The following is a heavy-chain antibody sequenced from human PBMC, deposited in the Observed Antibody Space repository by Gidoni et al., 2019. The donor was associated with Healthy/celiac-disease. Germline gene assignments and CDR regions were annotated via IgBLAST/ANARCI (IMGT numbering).Heavy chain of an antibody. V-gene: IGHV3-30-3*01. CDR3: ARDGSYGSGSYFGDY. D-gene: IGHD3-10*01. Sequence: SSYAMHWVRQAPGKGLEWVAVISYDGSNKYYADSVKGRFTISRDNSKNTLYLQMNSLRAEDTAVYYCARDGSYGSGSYFGDYWGQGTLVTVSS. CDR1: SSYA. CDR2: ISYDGSNK. J-gene: IGHJ4*02.